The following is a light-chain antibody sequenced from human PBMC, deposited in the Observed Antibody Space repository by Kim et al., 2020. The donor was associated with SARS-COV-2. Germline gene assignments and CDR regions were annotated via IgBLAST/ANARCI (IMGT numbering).Light chain of an antibody. CDR3: QQYSSSPFT. V-gene: IGKV3-20*01. J-gene: IGKJ3*01. CDR1: HSISSIY. CDR2: GSS. Sequence: STGERATLSCRASHSISSIYLSWYQQRPGHAPRLLSYGSSSRATVIPYRFSGSGSGTDFTLTISILDPEYFAVYYCQQYSSSPFTFGPGTKVDIK.